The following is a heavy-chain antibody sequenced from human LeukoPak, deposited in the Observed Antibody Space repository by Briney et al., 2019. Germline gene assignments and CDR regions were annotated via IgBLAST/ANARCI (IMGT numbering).Heavy chain of an antibody. V-gene: IGHV3-48*03. CDR3: ARRAGAYTHPYDY. CDR1: GFTFSSYE. Sequence: GGSLRLSCAASGFTFSSYEMNWVRQAPGKGLEWVSYISSSGSTIYYAGSVKGRFTISRDNAKNSLYLQMNSLRAEDTAVYYCARRAGAYTHPYDYWGQGTLVTVSP. D-gene: IGHD3-16*01. CDR2: ISSSGSTI. J-gene: IGHJ4*02.